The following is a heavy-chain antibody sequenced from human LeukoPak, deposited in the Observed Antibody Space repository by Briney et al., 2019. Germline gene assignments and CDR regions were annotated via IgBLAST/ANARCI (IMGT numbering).Heavy chain of an antibody. J-gene: IGHJ6*02. Sequence: WGSLRLSCAASGFTFSSYSMNWVRQAPGKGLEWVSSISSSSYIYYADSVKGRFTISRDNAKNSLYLQMNSLRAEDTAVYYCARDVYGNCSGGSCYQYGTDVWGQGTTVTVSS. CDR2: ISSSSYI. CDR1: GFTFSSYS. CDR3: ARDVYGNCSGGSCYQYGTDV. V-gene: IGHV3-21*01. D-gene: IGHD2-15*01.